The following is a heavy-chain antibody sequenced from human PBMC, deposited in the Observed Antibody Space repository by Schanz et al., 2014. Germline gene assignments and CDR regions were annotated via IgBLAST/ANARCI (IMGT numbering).Heavy chain of an antibody. Sequence: EVQLVESGGGLVRPGGSLRLSCAASGFTFSSYTMNWVRQAPGKGLEWVGRITNKPNNYNTEYAASVKGRFTISRDDSRNSLYLQMSSLKTEDTAVYSCVRLGVHDYWGQGTLVTVSA. CDR1: GFTFSSYT. CDR3: VRLGVHDY. V-gene: IGHV3-72*01. J-gene: IGHJ4*02. CDR2: ITNKPNNYNT.